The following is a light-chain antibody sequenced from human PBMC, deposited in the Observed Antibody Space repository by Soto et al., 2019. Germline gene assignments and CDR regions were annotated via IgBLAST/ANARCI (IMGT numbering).Light chain of an antibody. CDR1: QSVSSF. CDR2: DAS. J-gene: IGKJ5*01. CDR3: QQRSNWPPIT. Sequence: EVVLTQSPATLSLSPGERATLSCRASQSVSSFLAWYQQRPGQAPRLLIYDASNRATGIPARFSGSGSVTDFTLTISSLEPEDFAVYYCQQRSNWPPITSGQGTRLEIK. V-gene: IGKV3-11*01.